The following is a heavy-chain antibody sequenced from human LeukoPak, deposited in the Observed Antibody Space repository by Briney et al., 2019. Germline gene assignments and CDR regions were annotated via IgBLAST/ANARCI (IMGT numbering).Heavy chain of an antibody. CDR2: INTDGSST. J-gene: IGHJ5*02. CDR3: ASPRVPTARAWFDP. V-gene: IGHV3-74*01. D-gene: IGHD2-2*01. CDR1: GFTFSSFW. Sequence: PGGSLRLSCAAYGFTFSSFWMNWVRQAPGKGLVWVSRINTDGSSTSYADSVKGRFTISRDNAKNTPYLQMNSLRAEDTAVYYCASPRVPTARAWFDPWGQGTLVTVSS.